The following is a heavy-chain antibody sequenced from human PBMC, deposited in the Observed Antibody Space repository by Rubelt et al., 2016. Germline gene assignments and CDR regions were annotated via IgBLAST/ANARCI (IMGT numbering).Heavy chain of an antibody. CDR1: GADVTSDTYF. V-gene: IGHV4-39*01. Sequence: QVQLQESGPGLVQSSGTLSLRCHVSGADVTSDTYFWGWVRQAPGKGLEWIGSILYRGTTPVYYSPSLESRVSLSLDTSENQVSRTLRSVTAADTAVYYCARRPYCGGDCYFFDYWGQGSLVTVSS. D-gene: IGHD2-21*01. J-gene: IGHJ4*02. CDR3: ARRPYCGGDCYFFDY. CDR2: ILYRGTTPV.